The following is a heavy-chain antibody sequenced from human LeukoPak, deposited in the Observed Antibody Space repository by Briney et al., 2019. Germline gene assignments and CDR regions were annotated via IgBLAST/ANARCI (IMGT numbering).Heavy chain of an antibody. D-gene: IGHD2/OR15-2a*01. V-gene: IGHV3-7*04. J-gene: IGHJ4*02. CDR1: GFTFRNPW. CDR2: IEQDGSEK. Sequence: GGSLRLSCAGSGFTFRNPWMSWVRQAPGKGLEWVANIEQDGSEKYYVDSVKGRFTISRDNAKNSLYLQMNSLRAEDTAVYYCARDVKSMGYWGQGTLVTVSS. CDR3: ARDVKSMGY.